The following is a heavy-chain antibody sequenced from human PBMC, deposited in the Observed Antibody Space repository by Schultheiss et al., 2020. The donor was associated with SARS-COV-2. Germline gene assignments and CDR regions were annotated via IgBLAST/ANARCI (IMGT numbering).Heavy chain of an antibody. V-gene: IGHV3-9*01. Sequence: GGSLRLSCAASEFTFDDYAIHWVRQAPGKGLEWVSGISWSPGSIAYADSVKGRFTISRDNARNSLYLQMNSLRAEDTAVYYCATAYGGIHAEYFQHWGQGTLVTVSS. J-gene: IGHJ1*01. CDR1: EFTFDDYA. CDR3: ATAYGGIHAEYFQH. D-gene: IGHD4-23*01. CDR2: ISWSPGSI.